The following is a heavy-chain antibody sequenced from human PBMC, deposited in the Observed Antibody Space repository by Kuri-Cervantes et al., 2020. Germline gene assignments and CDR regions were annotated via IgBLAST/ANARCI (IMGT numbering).Heavy chain of an antibody. CDR2: IGTAGDT. J-gene: IGHJ3*02. V-gene: IGHV3-13*01. CDR1: GFTFSSYD. Sequence: GGSLRLSCAASGFTFSSYDMHWVRQATGKGLEWVSAIGTAGDTYYPGSVKGRFTISRENAKNSLYLQMNSLRAEDTAVYYCANKGGNSSGWYHDAFDIWGQGTMVTVSS. CDR3: ANKGGNSSGWYHDAFDI. D-gene: IGHD6-19*01.